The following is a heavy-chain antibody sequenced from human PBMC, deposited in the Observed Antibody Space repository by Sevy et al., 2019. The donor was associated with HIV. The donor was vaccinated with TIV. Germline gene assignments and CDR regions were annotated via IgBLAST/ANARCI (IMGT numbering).Heavy chain of an antibody. J-gene: IGHJ4*03. CDR1: VDSFNGHY. V-gene: IGHV4-34*01. Sequence: SETLSLTCAVYVDSFNGHYWSWVRQVPGRGLEWIGEVDHTGNINYNPAFDNRLAISVNRPKNQFSLNLTSLTAADTAVYYCAREPIEAPGQGYLDIWGHGNRVTVSS. CDR3: AREPIEAPGQGYLDI. D-gene: IGHD6-13*01. CDR2: VDHTGNI.